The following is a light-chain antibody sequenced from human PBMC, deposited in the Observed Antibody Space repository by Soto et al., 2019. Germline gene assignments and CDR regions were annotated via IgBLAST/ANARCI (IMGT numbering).Light chain of an antibody. CDR1: QSVSSN. CDR3: QQYQT. V-gene: IGKV3-15*01. CDR2: GAS. Sequence: EIVMTQSPATLSVSPGERATLSCRASQSVSSNLAWYQQKPGQAPRLLIYGASTRATGIPARFSGSGSGTEFTLTISSLQSEDFAVYYCQQYQTFGQGTKVE. J-gene: IGKJ1*01.